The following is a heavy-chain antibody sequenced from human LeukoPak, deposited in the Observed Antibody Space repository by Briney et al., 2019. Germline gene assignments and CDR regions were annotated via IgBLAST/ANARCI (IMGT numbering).Heavy chain of an antibody. CDR1: GGSISSYY. D-gene: IGHD3-10*01. V-gene: IGHV4-4*07. CDR2: VYSSGTT. Sequence: SETLSLTCIVSGGSISSYYWNWIRQPAGKGLEWIGRVYSSGTTDYNPSLKSRVTISLDKSKNHFSLKLTSVTAADTAVYFCERGTPMVRGAALFFDYWGQGILVTVSS. J-gene: IGHJ4*02. CDR3: ERGTPMVRGAALFFDY.